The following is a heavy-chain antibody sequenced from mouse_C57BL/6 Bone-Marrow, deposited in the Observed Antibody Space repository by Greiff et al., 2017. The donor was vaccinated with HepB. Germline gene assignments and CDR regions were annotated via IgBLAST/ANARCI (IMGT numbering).Heavy chain of an antibody. CDR2: INSDGGST. V-gene: IGHV5-2*01. Sequence: EVKLMESGGGLVQPGESLKLSCESNEYEFPSHDMSWVRKTPEKRLELVAAINSDGGSTYYPDTMERRFIISRDNTKKTLYLQMSSLRSEDTALYYCARQGGYDPHWYFDVWGTGTTVTVSS. CDR3: ARQGGYDPHWYFDV. D-gene: IGHD2-2*01. J-gene: IGHJ1*03. CDR1: EYEFPSHD.